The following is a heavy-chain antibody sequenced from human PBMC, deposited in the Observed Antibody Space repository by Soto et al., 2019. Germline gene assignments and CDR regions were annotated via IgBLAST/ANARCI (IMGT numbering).Heavy chain of an antibody. V-gene: IGHV3-30-3*01. CDR3: ARDHFMRRSYYYDSSGSIDY. J-gene: IGHJ4*02. Sequence: GGSLRLSCAASGFTFSSYAMHWVRQAPGKGLEWVAVISYDGSNKYYADSVKGRFTISRDNSKNTLYLQMNSLRAEDTAVYYCARDHFMRRSYYYDSSGSIDYWGQGTQVTVSS. CDR1: GFTFSSYA. CDR2: ISYDGSNK. D-gene: IGHD3-22*01.